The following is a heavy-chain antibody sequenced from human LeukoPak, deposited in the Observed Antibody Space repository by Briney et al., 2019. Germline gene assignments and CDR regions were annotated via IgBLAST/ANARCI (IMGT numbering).Heavy chain of an antibody. Sequence: GESLKISCKGSGYIFPNYWIGWVRQMPGKGLEWMGIIWPGDSDTRYSPSFQGQVTISADKSISTAYLQWSSLRASDTAMYYCARLLGRLNTVTTLAYDYWGQGTLVTVSS. V-gene: IGHV5-51*01. J-gene: IGHJ4*02. CDR3: ARLLGRLNTVTTLAYDY. CDR1: GYIFPNYW. D-gene: IGHD4-17*01. CDR2: IWPGDSDT.